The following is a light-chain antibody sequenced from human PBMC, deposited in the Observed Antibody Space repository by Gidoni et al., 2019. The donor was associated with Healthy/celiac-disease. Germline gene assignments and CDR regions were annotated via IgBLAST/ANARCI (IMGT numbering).Light chain of an antibody. Sequence: EIVLTQSPATLSVSPGERATLSCRASQSVSSYLAWYQQKPGQAPRPLIYDASNRATGIQARFSGSGSGTDFTLTISSLEPEDFAVYYCQQRSNWPPLTFGGGTKVEIK. V-gene: IGKV3-11*01. CDR1: QSVSSY. CDR3: QQRSNWPPLT. CDR2: DAS. J-gene: IGKJ4*01.